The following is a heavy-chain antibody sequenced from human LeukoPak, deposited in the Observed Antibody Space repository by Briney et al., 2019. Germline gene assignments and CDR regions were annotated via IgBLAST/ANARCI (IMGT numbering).Heavy chain of an antibody. CDR2: ISAYNGNT. CDR1: GYTFTSYG. V-gene: IGHV1-18*01. J-gene: IGHJ5*02. D-gene: IGHD3-22*01. Sequence: ASVKVSCKASGYTFTSYGISWVRQAPGQGLEWMGWISAYNGNTNYAQKLQGRVTMTTDTSTSTAYMELRSLRSDDTAVYYCARDPTRGMIVVARGWFDPWGQGTLVTVSS. CDR3: ARDPTRGMIVVARGWFDP.